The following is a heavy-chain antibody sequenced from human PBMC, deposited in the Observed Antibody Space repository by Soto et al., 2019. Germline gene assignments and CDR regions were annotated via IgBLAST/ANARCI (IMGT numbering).Heavy chain of an antibody. CDR1: CGSISTYY. CDR2: IYASGAT. V-gene: IGHV4-59*01. Sequence: SETLSLTCTVPCGSISTYYWSWIRQPPGGTLEWIGYIYASGATTYNPSLESRVTMSVDMPNNEFSLELTSLTAADTAVYYCARSHSFDGSIYHYYFDFWGQGTLVTVSS. D-gene: IGHD3-10*01. CDR3: ARSHSFDGSIYHYYFDF. J-gene: IGHJ4*02.